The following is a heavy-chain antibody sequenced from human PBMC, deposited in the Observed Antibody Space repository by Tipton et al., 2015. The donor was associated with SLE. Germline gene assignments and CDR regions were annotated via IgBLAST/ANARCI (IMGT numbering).Heavy chain of an antibody. CDR3: ARESLTDGYTTLYYFDY. J-gene: IGHJ4*02. CDR2: INHSGST. V-gene: IGHV4-34*01. D-gene: IGHD5-24*01. CDR1: GESFSGHY. Sequence: TLSLTCAVYGESFSGHYWSWICQPPGKGLEWIGEINHSGSTNYNPSLKSRVTISVDTSKNQFSLILTSVTAADTAVYYCARESLTDGYTTLYYFDYWGQGNLVTVSS.